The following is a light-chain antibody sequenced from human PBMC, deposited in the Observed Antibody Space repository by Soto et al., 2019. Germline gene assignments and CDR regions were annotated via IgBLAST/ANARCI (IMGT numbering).Light chain of an antibody. J-gene: IGLJ1*01. CDR1: SSDVGSYNY. CDR2: XXX. CDR3: SSYTSSSTL. Sequence: QSMLTHPASLSWPPGQSITISCPGTSSDVGSYNYVSWYQQHQCKAPKLMIYXXXDRPSGISSRFSGSKSGNTASLTISGLQTEDEADYYCSSYTSSSTLFGTGTKVTV. V-gene: IGLV2-14*03.